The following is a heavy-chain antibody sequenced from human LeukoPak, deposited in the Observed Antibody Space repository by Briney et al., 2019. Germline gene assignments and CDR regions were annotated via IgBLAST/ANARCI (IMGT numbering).Heavy chain of an antibody. J-gene: IGHJ3*02. V-gene: IGHV1-69*04. D-gene: IGHD1-14*01. CDR1: GGTFSSYA. CDR3: ARSPSYHPDDDAFDI. CDR2: IIPILGGLT. Sequence: GASVKVSCRASGGTFSSYAISWVRQAPGQGLEWMGRIIPILGGLTNFAQRFQGRVTITAERPTTTVYMELSSLRSEDTAVYYCARSPSYHPDDDAFDIWGQGTMVTVSS.